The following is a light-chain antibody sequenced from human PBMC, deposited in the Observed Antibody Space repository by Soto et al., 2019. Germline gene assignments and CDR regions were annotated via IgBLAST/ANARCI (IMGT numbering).Light chain of an antibody. Sequence: EIVLTQSPGTLSLSPGERATLSCRASQSVSSSYLAWYQHKPGQAPRLLIYGASTRATGIPDRFSGSGSGTDFTLTISSLEPEDFAVYFCQQFGSPFTFGPGTKVDL. J-gene: IGKJ3*01. CDR2: GAS. CDR1: QSVSSSY. CDR3: QQFGSPFT. V-gene: IGKV3-20*01.